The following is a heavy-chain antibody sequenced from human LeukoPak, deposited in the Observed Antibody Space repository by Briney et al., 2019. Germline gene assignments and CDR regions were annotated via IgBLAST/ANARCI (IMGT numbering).Heavy chain of an antibody. CDR2: IWYDGSNK. D-gene: IGHD5-24*01. Sequence: GGSLRLSCAASGFTFSSYGMHWVRQAPGKGLEWVAVIWYDGSNKYYADSVKGRFTISRDNSKNTLYLQMNSLRAEDTAVYYCARVGVEMATINYYYYYGMDVWGQGTTVTVSS. CDR1: GFTFSSYG. V-gene: IGHV3-33*01. J-gene: IGHJ6*02. CDR3: ARVGVEMATINYYYYYGMDV.